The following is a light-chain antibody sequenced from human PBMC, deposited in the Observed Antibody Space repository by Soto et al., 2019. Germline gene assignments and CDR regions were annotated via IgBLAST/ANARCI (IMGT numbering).Light chain of an antibody. Sequence: DIQMTQSPSTLSASVGDRVSIICRASQSISSWLAWYQQKPGKAPKLLIYDASSLESGVPSRFSGSGSGTEFTLTISSLQPDDFATYYCQQYNSYSITFGPGTKVDIK. V-gene: IGKV1-5*02. J-gene: IGKJ3*01. CDR1: QSISSW. CDR3: QQYNSYSIT. CDR2: DAS.